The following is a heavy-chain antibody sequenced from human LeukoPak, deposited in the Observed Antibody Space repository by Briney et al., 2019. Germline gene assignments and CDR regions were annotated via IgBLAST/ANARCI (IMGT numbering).Heavy chain of an antibody. CDR1: GYSISSGYY. CDR2: ISASGGST. J-gene: IGHJ4*02. CDR3: ARGPSGYHNT. V-gene: IGHV3-23*01. D-gene: IGHD5-12*01. Sequence: ETLSLTCTVSGYSISSGYYWGWIRQPPGKGLEWVSSISASGGSTYYADSVKGRFTISRDNSKNTLYPQMNSLRAEDTAVYYCARGPSGYHNTGGQGTLVTVSS.